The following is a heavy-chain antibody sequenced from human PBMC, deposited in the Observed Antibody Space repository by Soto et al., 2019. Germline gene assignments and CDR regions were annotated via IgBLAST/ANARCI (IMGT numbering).Heavy chain of an antibody. D-gene: IGHD6-13*01. V-gene: IGHV3-33*01. CDR1: GFTFSSYG. CDR2: IWYDGSNK. CDR3: ARGSPLVLTRNYYYYMDV. Sequence: GGSLRLSCAASGFTFSSYGMHWVRQAPGKGLEWVAVIWYDGSNKYYADSVKGRFTISRDNSKNTLYLQMNSLRAEDTAVYYCARGSPLVLTRNYYYYMDVWGKGTTVTVSS. J-gene: IGHJ6*03.